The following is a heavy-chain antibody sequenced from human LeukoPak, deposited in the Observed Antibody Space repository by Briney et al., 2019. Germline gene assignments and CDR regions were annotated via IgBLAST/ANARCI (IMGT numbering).Heavy chain of an antibody. V-gene: IGHV3-23*01. CDR3: AKVAPPYCSGASCFYFDY. Sequence: GGSLRLSCAASGFTFSSYEMNWVRQAPGKGLEWVSAISHSGTTTYYADSVKGRFTISRDNYKNTLYLQMDSLRAEDTAVYYCAKVAPPYCSGASCFYFDYWGQGTLVTVSS. CDR2: ISHSGTTT. D-gene: IGHD2-15*01. J-gene: IGHJ4*02. CDR1: GFTFSSYE.